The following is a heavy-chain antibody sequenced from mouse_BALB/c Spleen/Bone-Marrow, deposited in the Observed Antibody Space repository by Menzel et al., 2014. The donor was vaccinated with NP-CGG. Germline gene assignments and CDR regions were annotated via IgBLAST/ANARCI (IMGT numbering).Heavy chain of an antibody. Sequence: EVKLMESGPELVKPGASVKIPCKASGYTFTDYNMDWVKQSHGKSLEWIGDINPNNGGTIYNQKFKGKATLTVDKSSSTAYMELRSLTSEDTAVYYCARWDGNYYAKDYWGQGTSVTVSS. CDR3: ARWDGNYYAKDY. V-gene: IGHV1-18*01. J-gene: IGHJ4*01. CDR1: GYTFTDYN. CDR2: INPNNGGT. D-gene: IGHD2-1*01.